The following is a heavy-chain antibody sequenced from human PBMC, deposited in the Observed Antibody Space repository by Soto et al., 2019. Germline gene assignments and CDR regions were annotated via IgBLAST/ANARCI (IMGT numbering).Heavy chain of an antibody. CDR1: GGSISSSSYC. CDR3: ARHPSDFWFDP. J-gene: IGHJ5*02. D-gene: IGHD2-21*02. V-gene: IGHV4-39*01. Sequence: PSQTMSLTCSVSGGSISSSSYCWGLIRQPPGKGLEWIGSIYYSGSTYYNPSLKSRVTVSVDTSKNQFSLKLSSVTAADTAVYYCARHPSDFWFDPWGQGTLVTVSS. CDR2: IYYSGST.